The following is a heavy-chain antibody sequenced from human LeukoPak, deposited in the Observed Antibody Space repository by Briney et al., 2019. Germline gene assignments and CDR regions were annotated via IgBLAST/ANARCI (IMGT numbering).Heavy chain of an antibody. CDR3: ARTDSVPAGDYHYWYMDV. J-gene: IGHJ6*03. CDR1: GGTFSSYA. Sequence: SVKVSCKASGGTFSSYAISWVRQAPGQGLEWMGGIIPIFGTANYAQKFQGRVTITTDESTSTAYMELSSLRSEDTAVYYCARTDSVPAGDYHYWYMDVWGKGTTVTVSS. D-gene: IGHD2-2*01. CDR2: IIPIFGTA. V-gene: IGHV1-69*05.